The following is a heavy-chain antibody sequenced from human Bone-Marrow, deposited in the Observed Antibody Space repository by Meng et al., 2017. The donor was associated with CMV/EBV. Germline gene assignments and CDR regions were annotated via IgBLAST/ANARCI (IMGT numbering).Heavy chain of an antibody. Sequence: ASVKVSCKASGYTFTSYDINWVRQAPGQGLEWMGWINPNSGGTNYAQKFQGRVTMTRDTSISTAYMELSRLRSDDTAVYYCARDHSTSSSLSNWFDPWGQGTLVTVSS. CDR1: GYTFTSYD. V-gene: IGHV1-2*02. CDR3: ARDHSTSSSLSNWFDP. CDR2: INPNSGGT. J-gene: IGHJ5*02. D-gene: IGHD6-6*01.